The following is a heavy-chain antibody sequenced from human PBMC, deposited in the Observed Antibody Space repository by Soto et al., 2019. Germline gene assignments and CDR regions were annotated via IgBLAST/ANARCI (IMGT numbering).Heavy chain of an antibody. CDR3: TRGYCPGGSSYYEHYFEY. CDR1: GVTFSLDW. Sequence: GALSLSCASAGVTFSLDWMSWVPQAPEKGLEYVAMVKKVESEQLYVDAVDGRFTISSDKANNALHLQMTSLRAEDTAVSYCTRGYCPGGSSYYEHYFEYLGQGIQVAVSS. CDR2: VKKVESEQ. V-gene: IGHV3-7*03. J-gene: IGHJ4*02. D-gene: IGHD2-15*01.